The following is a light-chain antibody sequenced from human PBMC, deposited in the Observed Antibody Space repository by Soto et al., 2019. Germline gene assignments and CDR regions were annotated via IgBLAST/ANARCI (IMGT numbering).Light chain of an antibody. V-gene: IGLV2-8*01. CDR2: EVN. CDR1: SSDVGGYRF. CDR3: ASYAGSSSV. Sequence: QSALTQPPSASGSPGQSVTISCAGTSSDVGGYRFVSWYQQHPGKAPKLVIYEVNKRPSGVPDRFSGSKSGNTAPLTVSGLQAEDEADYYCASYAGSSSVFGTGTKVTVL. J-gene: IGLJ1*01.